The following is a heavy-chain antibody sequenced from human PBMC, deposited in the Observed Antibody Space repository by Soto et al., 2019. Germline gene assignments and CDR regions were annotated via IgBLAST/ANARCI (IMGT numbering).Heavy chain of an antibody. V-gene: IGHV4-34*01. J-gene: IGHJ6*02. D-gene: IGHD3-10*01. CDR1: GGSFSGYY. CDR3: ARAQLKTTYYYGSGSYLDV. CDR2: INHSGST. Sequence: SETLFLTCAVYGGSFSGYYWSWIRQPPGKGLEWIGEINHSGSTNYNPSLKSRVTISVDTSKNQFSLKLSSVTAADTAVYYCARAQLKTTYYYGSGSYLDVWGQGTTVTVSS.